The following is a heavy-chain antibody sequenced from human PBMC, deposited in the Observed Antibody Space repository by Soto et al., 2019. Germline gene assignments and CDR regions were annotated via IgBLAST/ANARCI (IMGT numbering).Heavy chain of an antibody. V-gene: IGHV1-3*01. CDR1: GYTFTSYA. J-gene: IGHJ3*02. CDR2: INAGNGNT. CDR3: AREFDIVVVPAAMGRAFDI. Sequence: ASVKVSCKASGYTFTSYAMHWVRQAPGQRLEWMGWINAGNGNTKYSQKFQGRVTITRDTSASTAYMELSSLRSEDTAVYYCAREFDIVVVPAAMGRAFDIWGQGTMVTVSS. D-gene: IGHD2-2*01.